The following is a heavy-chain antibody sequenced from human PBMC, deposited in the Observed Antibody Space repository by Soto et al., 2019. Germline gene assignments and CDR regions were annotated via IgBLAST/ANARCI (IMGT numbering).Heavy chain of an antibody. J-gene: IGHJ3*02. CDR2: IYPGDSDT. CDR1: GYSFTNYW. CDR3: ARQGYCSGGSCYCDAFDI. D-gene: IGHD2-15*01. Sequence: EVQLVQSGAEVKKPGESLKISCKGSGYSFTNYWIGWVRQMPGKGLEWMGSIYPGDSDTRYSPSFRGQVTISADKSISTAYLQWSSLKASDTAMYYCARQGYCSGGSCYCDAFDIWGQGTMVTVSS. V-gene: IGHV5-51*03.